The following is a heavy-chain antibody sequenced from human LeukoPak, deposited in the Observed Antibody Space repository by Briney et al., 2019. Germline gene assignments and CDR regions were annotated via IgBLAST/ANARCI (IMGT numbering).Heavy chain of an antibody. CDR1: GGSISSSSYY. J-gene: IGHJ4*02. Sequence: SETLSLTCTVSGGSISSSSYYWGWIRQPPGKGLEWIGEINHSGSTNYNPSLKSRVTISVDTSKNQFSLKLSSVTAADTAVYYCARERGPGYSSGWYSNYFDYWGQGTLVTVSS. D-gene: IGHD6-19*01. CDR2: INHSGST. V-gene: IGHV4-39*07. CDR3: ARERGPGYSSGWYSNYFDY.